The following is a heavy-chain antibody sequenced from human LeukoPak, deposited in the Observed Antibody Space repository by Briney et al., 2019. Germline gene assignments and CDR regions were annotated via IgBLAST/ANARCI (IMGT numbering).Heavy chain of an antibody. D-gene: IGHD3-22*01. J-gene: IGHJ4*02. V-gene: IGHV4-59*08. CDR1: GGSISGYY. Sequence: SETLSLTCTVSGGSISGYYWSWIRQSPGKGLEWIGYTNYGGTTNYNPSLKSRVAMSVDTSKNRFSLNLSSVTAADTAVYYCARHGHDSGNYEAHFDYWGQGTLVTVSS. CDR2: TNYGGTT. CDR3: ARHGHDSGNYEAHFDY.